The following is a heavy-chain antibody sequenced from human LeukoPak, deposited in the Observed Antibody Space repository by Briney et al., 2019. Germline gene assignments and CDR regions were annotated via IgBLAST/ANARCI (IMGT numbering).Heavy chain of an antibody. V-gene: IGHV1-69*05. J-gene: IGHJ4*02. CDR3: ARHQTDYDFWSGYSSPIDY. CDR1: GGTFSSYA. Sequence: GASVKVSCKASGGTFSSYAISWVRQAPGRGLEWMGRIIPIFGTANYAQKFQGRVTITTDESTSTAYMELSSLRSEDTAVYYCARHQTDYDFWSGYSSPIDYWGQGTLVTVSS. CDR2: IIPIFGTA. D-gene: IGHD3-3*01.